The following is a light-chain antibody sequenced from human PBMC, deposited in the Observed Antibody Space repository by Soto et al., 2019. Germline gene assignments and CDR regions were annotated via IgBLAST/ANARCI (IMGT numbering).Light chain of an antibody. J-gene: IGKJ1*01. CDR1: QSVSNNY. Sequence: EIVLTQSPGTLSLSPGERATLSCRASQSVSNNYLAWYQQKPGQAPGLLIYGASNRATGIPDRFSGSGSGTDFNLTISRLEPEDFAVYYCQKYGSSGTLGQGTKVDIK. V-gene: IGKV3-20*01. CDR2: GAS. CDR3: QKYGSSGT.